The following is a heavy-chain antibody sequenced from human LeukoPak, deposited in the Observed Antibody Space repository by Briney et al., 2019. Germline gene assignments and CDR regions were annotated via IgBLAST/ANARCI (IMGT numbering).Heavy chain of an antibody. CDR1: GGSFSGYY. D-gene: IGHD5-18*01. J-gene: IGHJ4*02. V-gene: IGHV4-34*01. CDR3: ARRQQLWRTYYFDY. Sequence: PSETLSLTCAVYGGSFSGYYWSWIRQPPGKGLEWIGEINHSGSTNYNPSLKSRVTISVDTSKNQFSLKLSSVTAADTAVYYCARRQQLWRTYYFDYWGQGTLVTVSS. CDR2: INHSGST.